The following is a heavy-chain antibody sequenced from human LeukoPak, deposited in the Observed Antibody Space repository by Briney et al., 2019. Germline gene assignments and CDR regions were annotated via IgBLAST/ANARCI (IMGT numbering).Heavy chain of an antibody. J-gene: IGHJ4*02. CDR3: ARALSSAWGLVDC. Sequence: GGPLRLSCAASGFTFTTYSMHWVRQVPGKGLVWVSRIKSDGSRTYYADSVKGRFTISRDNAKSTLYLQMDSLRAEDTAVYYCARALSSAWGLVDCWGQGTLVTVSS. V-gene: IGHV3-74*01. D-gene: IGHD6-19*01. CDR1: GFTFTTYS. CDR2: IKSDGSRT.